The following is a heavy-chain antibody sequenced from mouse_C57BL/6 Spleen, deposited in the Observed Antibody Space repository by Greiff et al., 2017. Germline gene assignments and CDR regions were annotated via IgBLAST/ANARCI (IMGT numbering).Heavy chain of an antibody. Sequence: EVQLQQSGPELVKPGASVKISCKASGYSFTGYYMNWVKQSPEKSLEWIGEINPSTGGTTYNQKFKAKATLTVDKSSSTAYMQLKSLTSEDSAVYYCARGGYSVRWGQGTTLTVSS. V-gene: IGHV1-42*01. D-gene: IGHD2-12*01. J-gene: IGHJ2*01. CDR3: ARGGYSVR. CDR1: GYSFTGYY. CDR2: INPSTGGT.